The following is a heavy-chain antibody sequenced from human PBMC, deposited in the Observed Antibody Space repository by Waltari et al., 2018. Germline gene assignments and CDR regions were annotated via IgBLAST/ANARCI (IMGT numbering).Heavy chain of an antibody. CDR2: INAGNGNT. CDR1: GYTFTSYA. Sequence: AEVKKPGASVKVSCQASGYTFTSYAMHWVRQAPGQRLEWMGWINAGNGNTKYSQKFQGRVTITRDTSASTAYMELSSLRSEDTAVYYCARDTTRSSTSCYGNWGQGTLVTVSS. CDR3: ARDTTRSSTSCYGN. D-gene: IGHD2-2*01. V-gene: IGHV1-3*01. J-gene: IGHJ4*02.